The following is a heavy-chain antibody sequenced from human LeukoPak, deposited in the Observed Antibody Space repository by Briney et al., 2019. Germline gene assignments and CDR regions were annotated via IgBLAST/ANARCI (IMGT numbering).Heavy chain of an antibody. J-gene: IGHJ5*02. V-gene: IGHV1-46*01. D-gene: IGHD6-19*01. CDR2: INPSGGST. CDR3: ARVGRSGWYH. CDR1: GYTFTSSY. Sequence: ASVKVSCKASGYTFTSSYMHSVRQSPRQRREWMGIINPSGGSTSIAQKFQGRVTMTRHMSTSTVYMELSSLRSEDTAVYYCARVGRSGWYHWGQGTLVTVSS.